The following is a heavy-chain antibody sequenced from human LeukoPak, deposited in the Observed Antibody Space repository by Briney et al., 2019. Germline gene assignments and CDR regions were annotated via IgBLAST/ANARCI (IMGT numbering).Heavy chain of an antibody. CDR1: GGTFRSYA. CDR3: AALFGVVNYGFDP. V-gene: IGHV1-69*05. Sequence: ASVKVSCKASGGTFRSYAISWVRQAPGQGLEWMGGIIPIFGTANYAQKFQGRVTITTDESTSTAYMELSSLRSEDTAVYYCAALFGVVNYGFDPWGQGTLVPVSS. D-gene: IGHD3-3*01. J-gene: IGHJ5*02. CDR2: IIPIFGTA.